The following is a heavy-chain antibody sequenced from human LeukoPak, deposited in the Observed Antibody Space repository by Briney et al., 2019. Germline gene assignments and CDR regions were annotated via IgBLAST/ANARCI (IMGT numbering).Heavy chain of an antibody. Sequence: GGSLRLSCAASGFTFNNAWMSWVRQAPGKGLEWIGRIKSDGGTTDYAAPVKGRFTISRDDSKNTLYLQMNSLKAEDTAVYYCTTDLGDYGDYVRCWGQGTLVTVSS. J-gene: IGHJ4*02. CDR3: TTDLGDYGDYVRC. V-gene: IGHV3-15*01. D-gene: IGHD4-17*01. CDR2: IKSDGGTT. CDR1: GFTFNNAW.